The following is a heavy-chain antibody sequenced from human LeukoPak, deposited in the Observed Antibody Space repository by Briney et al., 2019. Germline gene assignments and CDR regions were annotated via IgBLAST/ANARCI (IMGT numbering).Heavy chain of an antibody. Sequence: GGSLRLSCAASGFTFNNAWMSWVRQAPGKGLEWIGRIKSDGGTTDYAAPVKGRFTISRDDSKNTLYLQMNSLKAEDTAVYYCTTDLGDYGDYVRCWGQGTLVTVSS. J-gene: IGHJ4*02. CDR3: TTDLGDYGDYVRC. V-gene: IGHV3-15*01. D-gene: IGHD4-17*01. CDR2: IKSDGGTT. CDR1: GFTFNNAW.